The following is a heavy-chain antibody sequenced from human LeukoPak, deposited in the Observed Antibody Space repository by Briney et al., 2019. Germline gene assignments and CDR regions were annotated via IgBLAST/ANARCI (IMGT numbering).Heavy chain of an antibody. D-gene: IGHD3-10*01. CDR3: ARRGVTYYYGSGSHARDSDAFDI. CDR2: IYYSGSP. CDR1: GGSISSGDYY. J-gene: IGHJ3*02. V-gene: IGHV4-30-4*01. Sequence: PSETLSLTCTVSGGSISSGDYYWSWIRQPPGKGLEWIGYIYYSGSPYYNPSLKSRVTISVDTSKNQFSLKLSSVTAADTAVYYCARRGVTYYYGSGSHARDSDAFDIWGQGTMVTVSS.